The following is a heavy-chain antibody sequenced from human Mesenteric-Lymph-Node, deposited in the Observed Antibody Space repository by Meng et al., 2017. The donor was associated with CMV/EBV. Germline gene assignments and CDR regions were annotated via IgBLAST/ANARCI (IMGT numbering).Heavy chain of an antibody. Sequence: GGSLRLSCAASGFTFSSYAMSWVRQAPGKGLEWVSAISGSGGSTYYADSVKGRFTISRDNSKNTLYLQMNSLRAEDTAVYYCAKDGLALRTPRNNYFDHWGQGTLVTVSS. D-gene: IGHD1-14*01. CDR3: AKDGLALRTPRNNYFDH. J-gene: IGHJ4*02. CDR1: GFTFSSYA. V-gene: IGHV3-23*01. CDR2: ISGSGGST.